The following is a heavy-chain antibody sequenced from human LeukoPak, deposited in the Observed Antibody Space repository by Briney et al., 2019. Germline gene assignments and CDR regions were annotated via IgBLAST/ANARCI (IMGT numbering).Heavy chain of an antibody. D-gene: IGHD2-2*01. CDR1: GFTLSSYW. J-gene: IGHJ3*02. Sequence: GGSLRLSCAASGFTLSSYWMHWVRQAPGKGLEWVSYISSSGNTIYYADSVKGRFTISRDNAKNSLYLQMNSLRAEDTAVYYCTREEVVVLDALDIWGQGAMVTVSS. CDR3: TREEVVVLDALDI. V-gene: IGHV3-48*04. CDR2: ISSSGNTI.